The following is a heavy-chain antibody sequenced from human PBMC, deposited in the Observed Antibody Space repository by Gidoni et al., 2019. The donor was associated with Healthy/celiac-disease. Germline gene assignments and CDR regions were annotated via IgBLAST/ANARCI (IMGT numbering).Heavy chain of an antibody. V-gene: IGHV4-59*08. J-gene: IGHJ3*02. CDR3: ARAVVGAAYAFDI. CDR1: GGSISSYY. D-gene: IGHD1-26*01. CDR2: IYYSGST. Sequence: QVQLQESGPGLVKPSETLSLTCTVSGGSISSYYWSWIRQPPGKGLEWIGYIYYSGSTTYNPSLKSRVTISVDTSKNQFSLKLSSVTAADTAVYYCARAVVGAAYAFDIWGQGTMVTVSS.